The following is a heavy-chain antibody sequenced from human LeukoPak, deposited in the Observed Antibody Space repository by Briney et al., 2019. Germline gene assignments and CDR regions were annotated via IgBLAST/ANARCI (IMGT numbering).Heavy chain of an antibody. D-gene: IGHD2-2*01. CDR1: GFTFGDHA. J-gene: IGHJ6*02. CDR3: VRGFHSVASVDSENYGMDV. CDR2: VRTKAYGGTT. Sequence: GGSLRLSCTASGFTFGDHAISWFRQAPGKGLEWVSIVRTKAYGGTTEYAASVIGRFTISRDDSRSIAYLQMNSLKTEDTAVYYCVRGFHSVASVDSENYGMDVWGQGTTVTVSS. V-gene: IGHV3-49*03.